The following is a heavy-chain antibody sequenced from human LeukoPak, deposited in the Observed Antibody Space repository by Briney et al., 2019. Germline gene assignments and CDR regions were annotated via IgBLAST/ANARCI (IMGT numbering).Heavy chain of an antibody. D-gene: IGHD3-3*02. V-gene: IGHV3-23*01. CDR3: ARIGSAAFTDY. CDR1: GSTFSTYA. CDR2: ISDGGGAI. Sequence: GGSLRLSCAASGSTFSTYALNWVRQAPGKGLEWVSAISDGGGAISYADSVKGRFAMSRDNSKNSLFLQMNSLRAEDTALYYCARIGSAAFTDYWGQGTLVTVSS. J-gene: IGHJ4*02.